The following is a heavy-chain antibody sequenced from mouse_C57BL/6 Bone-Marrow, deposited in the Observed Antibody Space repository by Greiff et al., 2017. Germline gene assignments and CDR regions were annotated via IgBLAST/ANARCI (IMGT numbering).Heavy chain of an antibody. CDR2: IDPNSGGT. CDR3: AREGSGYDFDY. V-gene: IGHV1-72*01. CDR1: GYTFTSYW. D-gene: IGHD3-2*02. J-gene: IGHJ2*01. Sequence: QVQLKQPGAELVKPGASVKLSCKASGYTFTSYWMHWVKQRPGRGLEWIGRIDPNSGGTKYNEKFKSKATLTVDKPSSTADMQLSSLTSEDSAVYYCAREGSGYDFDYWGQGTTLTVSS.